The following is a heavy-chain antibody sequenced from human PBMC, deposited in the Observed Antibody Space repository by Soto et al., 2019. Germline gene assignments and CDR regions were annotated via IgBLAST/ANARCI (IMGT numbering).Heavy chain of an antibody. CDR3: ARIGGYDDVDYDGMDV. J-gene: IGHJ6*02. D-gene: IGHD5-12*01. Sequence: QVQLVQSGAEVKKPGASVKVSCKASGYTFTSYDINWVRQATGQGLEWMGWMNPNSGNTGYAQKFQGRVTMTRNTSISTAYMELSSLRSDDTAVYYCARIGGYDDVDYDGMDVWGQGTTVTVSS. CDR1: GYTFTSYD. V-gene: IGHV1-8*01. CDR2: MNPNSGNT.